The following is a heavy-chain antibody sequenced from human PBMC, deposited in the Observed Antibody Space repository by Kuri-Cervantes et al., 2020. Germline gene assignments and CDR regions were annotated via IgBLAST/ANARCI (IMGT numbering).Heavy chain of an antibody. V-gene: IGHV4-31*01. J-gene: IGHJ3*02. CDR1: GGSISSGGYY. D-gene: IGHD6-19*01. CDR2: IYYSGST. CDR3: ARAWSSGWQKDAFDI. Sequence: SETLSLTCTVSGGSISSGGYYWSWIRQHPGKGLEWIGYIYYSGSTYYNPSLKSLVTISVDTSKNQFSLKLSSVTAADTAVYYCARAWSSGWQKDAFDIWGQGTMVTVSS.